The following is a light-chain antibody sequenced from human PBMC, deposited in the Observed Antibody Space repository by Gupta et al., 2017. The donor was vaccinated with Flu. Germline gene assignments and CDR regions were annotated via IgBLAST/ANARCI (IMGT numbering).Light chain of an antibody. CDR3: MQTTHWPPVT. CDR1: QSLVYRDGTTY. Sequence: PGQPASIACRSSQSLVYRDGTTYLIWFQQRPGQSPRRLIYEVSKRDSGVPDRFSGSGSGTDFTLKISRGEAEDVGVYYCMQTTHWPPVTFGQGTRLEIK. CDR2: EVS. V-gene: IGKV2-30*01. J-gene: IGKJ5*01.